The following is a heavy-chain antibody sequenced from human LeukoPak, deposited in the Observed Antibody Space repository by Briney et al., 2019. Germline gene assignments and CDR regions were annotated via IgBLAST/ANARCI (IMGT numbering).Heavy chain of an antibody. Sequence: GGSLRLSCAASGFTFSSYAMSWVRQAPGKGLEWVSGISGSGGATYYADSVKGRFTISRDNSRNTLYLQMNSLRAEDTAIYYCAKDLRSSILYYFDYWGQGILVTVSS. CDR2: ISGSGGAT. CDR1: GFTFSSYA. D-gene: IGHD6-13*01. V-gene: IGHV3-23*01. J-gene: IGHJ4*02. CDR3: AKDLRSSILYYFDY.